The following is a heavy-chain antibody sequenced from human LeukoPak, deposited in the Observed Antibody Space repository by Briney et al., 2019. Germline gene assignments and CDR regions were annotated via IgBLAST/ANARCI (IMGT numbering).Heavy chain of an antibody. CDR3: ARGGSYYYDSSGYAQFDY. J-gene: IGHJ4*02. CDR2: IYHSGST. Sequence: SETLSLTCTVSGYSISSDYYWGWVRQPPGKGLEWIASIYHSGSTHYSPSLKSRVTISVDTSKNQFSLKLSSVTAADTAVYYCARGGSYYYDSSGYAQFDYWGQGTLVTVSS. D-gene: IGHD3-22*01. V-gene: IGHV4-38-2*02. CDR1: GYSISSDYY.